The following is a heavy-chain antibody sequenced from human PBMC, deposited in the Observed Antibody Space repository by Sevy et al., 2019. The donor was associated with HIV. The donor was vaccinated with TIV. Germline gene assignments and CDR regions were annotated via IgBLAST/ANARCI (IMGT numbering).Heavy chain of an antibody. Sequence: ASVKVSCKASGYTFTGYYMHWVRQAPGQGLEWMGWINPNSGGTNYAQKFQGRVTMTRDTSISTAYMELSRLRSDDTAVYYCVRDPPQLLSDYYYGMDVWGQGTTVTVSS. J-gene: IGHJ6*02. V-gene: IGHV1-2*02. D-gene: IGHD2-2*01. CDR2: INPNSGGT. CDR1: GYTFTGYY. CDR3: VRDPPQLLSDYYYGMDV.